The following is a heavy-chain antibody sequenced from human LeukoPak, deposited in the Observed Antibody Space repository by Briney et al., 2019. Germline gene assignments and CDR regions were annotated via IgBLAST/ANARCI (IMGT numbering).Heavy chain of an antibody. J-gene: IGHJ4*02. CDR3: ARAAAGTGPFDY. Sequence: QAGGSLRLSRAASGFTFSSYAMSWVRQAPGKGLEWVSAISGSGGSTYYADSVKGRFTISRDNSKNTLYLQMDSLRAEDTAVYYCARAAAGTGPFDYWGQGTLVTVSS. CDR1: GFTFSSYA. CDR2: ISGSGGST. V-gene: IGHV3-23*01. D-gene: IGHD6-13*01.